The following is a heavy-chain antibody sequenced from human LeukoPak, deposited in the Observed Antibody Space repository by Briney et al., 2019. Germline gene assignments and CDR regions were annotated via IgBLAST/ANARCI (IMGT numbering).Heavy chain of an antibody. V-gene: IGHV6-1*01. CDR1: GDSVSSNSAA. CDR2: TYYRSKWYN. J-gene: IGHJ3*02. CDR3: ARDSQGFHPYAFDI. D-gene: IGHD2-15*01. Sequence: SQTLSLTCAISGDSVSSNSAAWNWLRQSPSRGLEWLGSTYYRSKWYNDYAVSVRSRITINPDTSKNQFSLQLNSVTPEDTAVYYCARDSQGFHPYAFDIWGQGTMVTVSS.